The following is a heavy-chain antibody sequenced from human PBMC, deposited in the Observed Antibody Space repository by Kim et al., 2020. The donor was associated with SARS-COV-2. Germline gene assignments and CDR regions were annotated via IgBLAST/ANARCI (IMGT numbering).Heavy chain of an antibody. D-gene: IGHD6-19*01. CDR2: ISWDGGST. CDR1: GFTFDDYA. Sequence: GGSLRLSCAASGFTFDDYAMHWVRQAPGKGLEWVSLISWDGGSTYYADSVKGRFTISRDNSKNSLYLQMNSLRAEDTALYYCAKEGYSSGHAKWYYYYYGMDVWGQGTTVTVSS. V-gene: IGHV3-43D*03. CDR3: AKEGYSSGHAKWYYYYYGMDV. J-gene: IGHJ6*02.